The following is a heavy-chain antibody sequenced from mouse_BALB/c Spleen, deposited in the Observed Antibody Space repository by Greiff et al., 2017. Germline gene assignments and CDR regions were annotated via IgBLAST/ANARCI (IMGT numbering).Heavy chain of an antibody. J-gene: IGHJ3*01. D-gene: IGHD2-4*01. CDR1: GFSLTSYG. CDR2: IWAGGST. V-gene: IGHV2-9*02. Sequence: QVQLKESGPGLVAPSQSLSITCTVSGFSLTSYGVHWVRQPPGKGLEWLGVIWAGGSTNYNSALMSRLSISKDNSKSQVFLKMNSLQTDDTAMYYCAREGDYDYDAWFAYWGQGTLVTVSA. CDR3: AREGDYDYDAWFAY.